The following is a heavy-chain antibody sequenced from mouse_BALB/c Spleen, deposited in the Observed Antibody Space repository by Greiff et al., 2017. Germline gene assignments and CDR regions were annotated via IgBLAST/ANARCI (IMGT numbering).Heavy chain of an antibody. CDR1: GYSITSGYY. Sequence: EVQLQQSGPGLVKPSQSLSLTCSATGYSITSGYYWNWIRQLPGNKLEWMGYISYDGSNNYNPSLKNRISITRDTSKNQFFLKLNSVTTEDTATYYCANYYEYGGLVDYWGQGTLVTVSA. CDR3: ANYYEYGGLVDY. D-gene: IGHD2-4*01. J-gene: IGHJ3*01. CDR2: ISYDGSN. V-gene: IGHV3-6*02.